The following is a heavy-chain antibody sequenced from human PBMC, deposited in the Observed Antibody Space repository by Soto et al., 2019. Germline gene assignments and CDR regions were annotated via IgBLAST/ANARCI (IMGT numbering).Heavy chain of an antibody. CDR1: VFTFSGSA. V-gene: IGHV3-73*01. D-gene: IGHD1-1*01. Sequence: GGSLRLSCAASVFTFSGSAMHWVRQASGKGLEWVGRIRSKANSYATAYAASVKGRFTISRDDSKNTAYLQMNSLKTEDTAVYYCTSKADTTGTTPVLYWGQGTLVTVSS. J-gene: IGHJ4*02. CDR2: IRSKANSYAT. CDR3: TSKADTTGTTPVLY.